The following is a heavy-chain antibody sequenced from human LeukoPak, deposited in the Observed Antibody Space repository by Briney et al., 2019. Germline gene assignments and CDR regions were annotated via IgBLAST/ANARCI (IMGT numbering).Heavy chain of an antibody. V-gene: IGHV4-38-2*01. J-gene: IGHJ4*02. D-gene: IGHD2-2*01. CDR2: IFHNGIT. Sequence: SETLSLTCAVSGFSISSGYFWGWIRQPPGKGLEWIGSIFHNGITYYNPSPKSRITISVDTSKNQFSLKLSSVTAADTAVYYCARRISTRRGETCSSTSCYFDYWGQGTLVTVSS. CDR1: GFSISSGYF. CDR3: ARRISTRRGETCSSTSCYFDY.